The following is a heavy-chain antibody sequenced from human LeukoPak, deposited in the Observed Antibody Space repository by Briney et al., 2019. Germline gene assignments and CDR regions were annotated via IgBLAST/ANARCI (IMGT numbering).Heavy chain of an antibody. Sequence: QPGGSLRLSCAASGFTVSSNYMSWVRQAPGKGLEWVSVIYSSGSTYYADSVKGRFTISRDSSKNTLYLQMNSLRAEDTAVYYCARALFPSDSSSWGGYWGQGTLVTVSS. CDR1: GFTVSSNY. CDR2: IYSSGST. CDR3: ARALFPSDSSSWGGY. D-gene: IGHD6-13*01. V-gene: IGHV3-53*01. J-gene: IGHJ4*02.